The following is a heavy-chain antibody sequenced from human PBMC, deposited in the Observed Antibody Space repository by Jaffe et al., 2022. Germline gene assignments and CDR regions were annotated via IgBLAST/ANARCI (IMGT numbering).Heavy chain of an antibody. CDR2: IIPIFGTA. Sequence: QVQLVQSGAEVKKPGSSVKVSCKASGGTFSSYAISWVRQAPGQGLEWMGGIIPIFGTANYAQKFQGRVTITADESTSTAYMELSSLRSEDTAVYYCASSRGMGSGGSRKAFDIWGQGTMVTVSS. J-gene: IGHJ3*02. CDR3: ASSRGMGSGGSRKAFDI. CDR1: GGTFSSYA. D-gene: IGHD2-15*01. V-gene: IGHV1-69*01.